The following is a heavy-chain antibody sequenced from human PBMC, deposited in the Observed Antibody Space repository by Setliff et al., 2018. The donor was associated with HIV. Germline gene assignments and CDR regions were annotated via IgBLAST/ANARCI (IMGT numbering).Heavy chain of an antibody. CDR2: IYYSGST. J-gene: IGHJ4*02. V-gene: IGHV4-39*07. CDR3: ARGSPEAFQDSGWYN. Sequence: SETLSLTCTVSGGSISSSSYYWGWIRQPPGQGLEYIGSIYYSGSTNYNPSRKSRVTISVDTSKNQFSLKLNSVTAADTAVYYCARGSPEAFQDSGWYNWGQGTLVTVSS. CDR1: GGSISSSSYY. D-gene: IGHD6-19*01.